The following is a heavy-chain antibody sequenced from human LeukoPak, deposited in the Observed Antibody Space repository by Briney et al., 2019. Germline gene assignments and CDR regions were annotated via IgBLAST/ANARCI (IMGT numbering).Heavy chain of an antibody. CDR3: AKARHCTTATCASAAFDA. CDR1: GFTFNMHA. D-gene: IGHD1-1*01. CDR2: ISNDGSEE. Sequence: PGGSLRLSCAASGFTFNMHAMHWVRQAPGKGLEWVAVISNDGSEEYYADSVRGRFPVSRDNSKNTVYLQMNSLRPEDTAVYYCAKARHCTTATCASAAFDAWGQGAMVTVSS. V-gene: IGHV3-30-3*01. J-gene: IGHJ3*01.